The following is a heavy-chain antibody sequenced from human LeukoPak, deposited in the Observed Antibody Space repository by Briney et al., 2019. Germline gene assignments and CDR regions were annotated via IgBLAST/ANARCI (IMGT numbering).Heavy chain of an antibody. D-gene: IGHD2-2*01. CDR1: GFTFSSYA. Sequence: SGGSLRLSCAASGFTFSSYATTWVRQAPDKGLEWVSAISGSDGSTYYADSVKGRFTISRDDSQNTLYLQINSLSAEDTAVYYCAKVETSGGANCYALDYWGQGTLVTVSS. CDR3: AKVETSGGANCYALDY. J-gene: IGHJ4*02. V-gene: IGHV3-23*01. CDR2: ISGSDGST.